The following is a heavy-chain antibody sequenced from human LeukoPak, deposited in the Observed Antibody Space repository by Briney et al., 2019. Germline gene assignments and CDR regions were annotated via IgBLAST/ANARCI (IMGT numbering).Heavy chain of an antibody. CDR2: INPNSGGT. J-gene: IGHJ6*02. Sequence: ASVKVSCKASGYTFTGYYMHWVRQAPGQGLEWMGWINPNSGGTNYAQKFQGRVTMTRDTSISTAYMELSRLRSDDTAVYYCAFRLRYFDWLTPDYYYYGMDVWGQGTTATVSS. D-gene: IGHD3-9*01. CDR3: AFRLRYFDWLTPDYYYYGMDV. V-gene: IGHV1-2*02. CDR1: GYTFTGYY.